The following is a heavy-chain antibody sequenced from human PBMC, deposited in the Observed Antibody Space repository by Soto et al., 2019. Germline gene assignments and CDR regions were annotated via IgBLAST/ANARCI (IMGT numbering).Heavy chain of an antibody. CDR1: GYSMTCNG. D-gene: IGHD3-16*01. CDR3: ARDGGWYYGLDV. V-gene: IGHV1-18*01. CDR2: ISAYNSNT. J-gene: IGHJ6*02. Sequence: GAPVKVSCKDSGYSMTCNGISWVRQAPGQGLEWMGWISAYNSNTNYAQKLQGRVTMTTDTSTSTAYMELRSLRSDYTAVYYGARDGGWYYGLDVWGQGTTVPVSS.